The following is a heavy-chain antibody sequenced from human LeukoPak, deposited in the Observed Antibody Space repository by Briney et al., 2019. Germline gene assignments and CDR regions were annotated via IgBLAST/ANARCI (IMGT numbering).Heavy chain of an antibody. V-gene: IGHV4-59*02. Sequence: AETLSLTCPVSGGSVNSHFWTWIRQPPGKGLGWIGYIYFSGSTTYNPSLKTGSTISVDTPTNHFALKLSSVTAADTAVYYCARFSSSWYGVDVWGKGITVTVSS. CDR2: IYFSGST. CDR3: ARFSSSWYGVDV. D-gene: IGHD6-13*01. CDR1: GGSVNSHF. J-gene: IGHJ6*04.